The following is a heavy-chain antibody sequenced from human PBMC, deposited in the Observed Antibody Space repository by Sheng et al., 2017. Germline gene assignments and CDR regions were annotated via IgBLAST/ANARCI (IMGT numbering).Heavy chain of an antibody. V-gene: IGHV3-74*01. D-gene: IGHD3-10*01. CDR2: IHSDGRTK. CDR1: GISFSSYW. J-gene: IGHJ4*02. CDR3: ATDHDGSGRYYFAYVS. Sequence: EAQLVESGGGLVQPGGSLRLSCEASGISFSSYWMHWLRQAPGKGPVWVSRIHSDGRTKDYADSVKGRFTISRDNAKNTLYLQMNSLRAEDTAVYYCATDHDGSGRYYFAYVSWGQGTPVTVSS.